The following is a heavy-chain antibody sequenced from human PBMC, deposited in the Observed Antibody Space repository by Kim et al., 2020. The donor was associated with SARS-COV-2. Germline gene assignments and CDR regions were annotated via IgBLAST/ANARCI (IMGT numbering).Heavy chain of an antibody. V-gene: IGHV3-23*01. Sequence: GGSLRLSCAASGFTFSSYAMSWVRQAPGKGLEWVSAISGSGGSTYYADSVKGRFTISRDNSKNTLYLQMNSLRAEDTAVYYCAKDEVATITAEYFQHWGQGTLVTVSS. D-gene: IGHD5-12*01. CDR2: ISGSGGST. CDR1: GFTFSSYA. CDR3: AKDEVATITAEYFQH. J-gene: IGHJ1*01.